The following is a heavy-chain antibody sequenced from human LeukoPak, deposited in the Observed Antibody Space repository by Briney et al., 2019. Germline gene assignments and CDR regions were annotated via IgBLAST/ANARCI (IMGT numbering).Heavy chain of an antibody. CDR1: GFTVSSNY. V-gene: IGHV3-53*01. Sequence: GGSLRLSCAASGFTVSSNYLSWVRQAPGKGLEWVSVIYTGGSTYYADSVKGRLTISRDNAKNTLYLQMNSLRAEDTAVYYCAREIVGAREFDYWGQGTLVTVSS. D-gene: IGHD1-26*01. CDR2: IYTGGST. CDR3: AREIVGAREFDY. J-gene: IGHJ4*02.